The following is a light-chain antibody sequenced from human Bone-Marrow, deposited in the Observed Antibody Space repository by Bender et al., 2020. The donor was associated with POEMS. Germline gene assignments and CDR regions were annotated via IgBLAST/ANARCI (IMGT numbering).Light chain of an antibody. CDR3: QSYDSYLRGVI. CDR1: SIGRNP. Sequence: QSVLTQPPSASGTPGQRVTISCSGGSIGRNPINWYQQVAGTAPQLLIHGNNKRPSGVPDRFSASRSGTSASLAITGLQADDEADYYCQSYDSYLRGVIFGGGTKLTVL. J-gene: IGLJ2*01. CDR2: GNN. V-gene: IGLV1-44*01.